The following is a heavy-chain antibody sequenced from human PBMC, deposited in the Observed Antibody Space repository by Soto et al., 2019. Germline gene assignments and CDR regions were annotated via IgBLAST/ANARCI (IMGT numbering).Heavy chain of an antibody. CDR1: GGSFRGYY. J-gene: IGHJ5*02. CDR2: INHSGST. D-gene: IGHD3-10*01. V-gene: IGHV4-34*01. CDR3: ARVRHYGSGSYYNSAPNWFDP. Sequence: SETLSLTCAVYGGSFRGYYWSWIRQPPGKGLEWIGEINHSGSTNYNPSLKSRVTISVDTSKNQFSLKLSSVTAAGTAVYYCARVRHYGSGSYYNSAPNWFDPWGQGTLVTVSS.